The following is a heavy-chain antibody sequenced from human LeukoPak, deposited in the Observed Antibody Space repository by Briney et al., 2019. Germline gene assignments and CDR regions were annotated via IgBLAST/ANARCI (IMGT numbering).Heavy chain of an antibody. CDR3: ARDRDYYDSSGLLI. D-gene: IGHD3-22*01. CDR2: ISSSSSYI. V-gene: IGHV3-21*01. CDR1: GFTFSSYS. Sequence: GGSLRLSCAASGFTFSSYSMNWARQAPGKGLEWVSSISSSSSYIYYADSVKGRFTISRDNAKNSLYLQMNSLRAEDTAVYYCARDRDYYDSSGLLIWGQGTMVTVSS. J-gene: IGHJ3*02.